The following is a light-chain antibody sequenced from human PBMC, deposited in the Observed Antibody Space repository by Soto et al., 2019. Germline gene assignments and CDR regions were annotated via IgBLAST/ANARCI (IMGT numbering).Light chain of an antibody. Sequence: QSVLTQPPSVSGAPGQRVTISCTGSSSNIGAGYDVHWYQQLPGTAPKLLIYGNSNRPSGVPDRFSGSKSGTSASLAITGLQAEDVADYYCQSYDSSLSGSLFGTGTKVTVL. V-gene: IGLV1-40*01. CDR1: SSNIGAGYD. J-gene: IGLJ1*01. CDR2: GNS. CDR3: QSYDSSLSGSL.